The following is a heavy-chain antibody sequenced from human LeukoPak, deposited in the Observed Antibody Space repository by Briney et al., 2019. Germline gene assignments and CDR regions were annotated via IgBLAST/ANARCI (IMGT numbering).Heavy chain of an antibody. V-gene: IGHV1-18*04. J-gene: IGHJ4*02. CDR1: GYTFTSYG. Sequence: ASVTVSCKASGYTFTSYGISWVRQAPGQGLEWMGWISAYNGNTNYAQKLQGRVTMTTDTSTSTVYMELSSLRSEDTAVYYCARDLEDGSGSCWGQGTLVTVSS. CDR3: ARDLEDGSGSC. D-gene: IGHD3-10*01. CDR2: ISAYNGNT.